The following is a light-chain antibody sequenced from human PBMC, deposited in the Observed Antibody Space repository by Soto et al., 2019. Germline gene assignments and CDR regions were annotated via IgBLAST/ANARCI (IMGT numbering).Light chain of an antibody. J-gene: IGKJ2*01. V-gene: IGKV3-20*01. Sequence: IVLTQSAGTLSLCPGERATVSCRASQSVSSSHLAWYQQKPGQAPRLLIYGASSRATGIPDRFSGSGSGTDFTLTISRLEPEDFAVYYCQLYGSSPLYIFGQGTNLEIK. CDR3: QLYGSSPLYI. CDR2: GAS. CDR1: QSVSSSH.